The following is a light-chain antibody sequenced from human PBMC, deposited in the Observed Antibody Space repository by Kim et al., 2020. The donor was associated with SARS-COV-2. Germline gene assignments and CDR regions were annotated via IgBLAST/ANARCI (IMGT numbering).Light chain of an antibody. V-gene: IGLV3-9*02. CDR2: REN. CDR1: IADRS. CDR3: QVWDTRTVR. J-gene: IGLJ2*01. Sequence: SYELTQPLSVSVAPGQTARITCGGDIADRSVHWYQQKPGQAPLLLIYRENNRPSGISERFSGSESGDTATLTITAAQAGDEADYYCQVWDTRTVRFGGGTQLTVL.